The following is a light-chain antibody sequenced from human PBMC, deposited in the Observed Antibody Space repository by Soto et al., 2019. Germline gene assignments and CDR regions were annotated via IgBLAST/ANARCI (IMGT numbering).Light chain of an antibody. V-gene: IGKV3-20*01. CDR3: QQYADSPVT. J-gene: IGKJ4*01. CDR2: RTL. CDR1: QTVRNGY. Sequence: EIVLTQSPGFLSVSPGERATLSCRASQTVRNGYLAWYQHKAGQAPRLLIYRTLSRAAGIPDRFSGSGSGTDFTLTISRLEPEEFAVYFCQQYADSPVTFGGGTKVEIK.